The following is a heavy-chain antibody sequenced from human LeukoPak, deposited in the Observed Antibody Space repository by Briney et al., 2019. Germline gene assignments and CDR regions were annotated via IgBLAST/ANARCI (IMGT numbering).Heavy chain of an antibody. D-gene: IGHD6-19*01. CDR1: GYTFTGYY. CDR3: ARWVASPSTGWFDP. J-gene: IGHJ5*02. Sequence: ASVKVSCKASGYTFTGYYIHWVRQAPGQGPEWMAWMNPNNGDTHYAQKFQGRVTVTRDTSISTAYMDLSSLRFDDTAVYYCARWVASPSTGWFDPWGQGTLITVSS. CDR2: MNPNNGDT. V-gene: IGHV1-2*02.